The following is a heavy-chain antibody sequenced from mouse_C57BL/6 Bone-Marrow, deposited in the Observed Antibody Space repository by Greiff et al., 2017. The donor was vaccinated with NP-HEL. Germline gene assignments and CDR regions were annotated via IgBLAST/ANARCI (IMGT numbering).Heavy chain of an antibody. CDR1: GYTFTSYW. Sequence: QVQLQQPGAELVRPGTSVKLSCKASGYTFTSYWMHWVKPRPGQGLEWIGVIDPSDSYTNYNQKFKGKATLTVDTSSSTAYMQLSSLTSEDSAVYYCAREPLLYGSSSYAMDYWGQGTSVTVSS. CDR2: IDPSDSYT. J-gene: IGHJ4*01. D-gene: IGHD1-1*01. CDR3: AREPLLYGSSSYAMDY. V-gene: IGHV1-59*01.